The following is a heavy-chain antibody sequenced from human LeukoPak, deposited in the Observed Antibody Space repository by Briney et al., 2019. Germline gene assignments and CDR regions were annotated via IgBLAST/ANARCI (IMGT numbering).Heavy chain of an antibody. Sequence: GGSLRLSCAASDFSFITYAMSWVRQAPGKGLEWVSTISGGGDATHYADAVKGRFTISRDNSKNTLYLQMNSLRAEDTAVYYCAKKRGYSYGDPFDYWGQGTLVTVSS. CDR3: AKKRGYSYGDPFDY. D-gene: IGHD5-18*01. J-gene: IGHJ4*02. CDR1: DFSFITYA. V-gene: IGHV3-23*01. CDR2: ISGGGDAT.